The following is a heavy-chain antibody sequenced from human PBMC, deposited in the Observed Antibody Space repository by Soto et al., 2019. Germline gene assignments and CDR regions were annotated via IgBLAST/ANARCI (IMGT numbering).Heavy chain of an antibody. J-gene: IGHJ4*02. CDR2: IRSKAYGGTT. CDR1: GFTFGDYA. D-gene: IGHD5-12*01. CDR3: TRAKWGGVASIDY. Sequence: EVQLVESGGGLVQPGRSLRLSCTASGFTFGDYAMSWFRQAPGKGLQWVGFIRSKAYGGTTEYAASVKGRFTISRDXTQSIAYLQMNSLKPEVTAVYYCTRAKWGGVASIDYWGQGTLVTVSS. V-gene: IGHV3-49*03.